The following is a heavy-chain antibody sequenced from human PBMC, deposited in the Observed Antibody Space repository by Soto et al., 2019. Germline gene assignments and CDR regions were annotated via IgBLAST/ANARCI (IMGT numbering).Heavy chain of an antibody. D-gene: IGHD3-10*01. J-gene: IGHJ4*02. CDR2: ISGSDDTT. V-gene: IGHV3-23*01. CDR1: GFTFSAYP. Sequence: EVQLLESGGGLVQPGGSLRPSCAASGFTFSAYPLTWVRQAPGKGLEWVSGISGSDDTTFYADSVKGRFTISRDNSKRTLYLQMNSLRADDTAVYFCIRGFAPLDYWGQGTLVTVSS. CDR3: IRGFAPLDY.